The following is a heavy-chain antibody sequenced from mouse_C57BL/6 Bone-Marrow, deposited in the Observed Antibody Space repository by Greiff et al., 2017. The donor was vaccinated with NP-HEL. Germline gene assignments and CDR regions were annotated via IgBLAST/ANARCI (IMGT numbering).Heavy chain of an antibody. CDR2: IWSGGST. V-gene: IGHV2-2*01. J-gene: IGHJ3*01. D-gene: IGHD1-1*01. CDR1: GFSLTSYG. CDR3: ARNSPITTGFAY. Sequence: VQVVESGPGLVQPSQSLSITCTVSGFSLTSYGVHWVRQSPGKGLEWLGVIWSGGSTDYNAAFISRLSISKDNSKSQVFFKMNSLQADDTAIYYCARNSPITTGFAYWGQGTLVTVSA.